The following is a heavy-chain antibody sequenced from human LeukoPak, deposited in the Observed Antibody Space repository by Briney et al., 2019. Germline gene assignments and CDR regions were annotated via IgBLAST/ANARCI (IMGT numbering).Heavy chain of an antibody. Sequence: GESLKSSCHGSAYSFTSYWIGWVGQMPGKGLEWMGIIYPGDSDTRHSPSFQGQVTISADKSISTAYLQWSSLKASDTAMYYCASSLYCGGDCCPAYDAFDIWGQGTMVTVSS. J-gene: IGHJ3*02. CDR2: IYPGDSDT. CDR3: ASSLYCGGDCCPAYDAFDI. CDR1: AYSFTSYW. V-gene: IGHV5-51*01. D-gene: IGHD2-21*02.